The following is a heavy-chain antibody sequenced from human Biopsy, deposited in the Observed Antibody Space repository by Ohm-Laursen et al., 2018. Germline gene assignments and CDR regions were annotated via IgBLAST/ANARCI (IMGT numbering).Heavy chain of an antibody. CDR3: ARDYPPPGRRLGVVAGDFDC. D-gene: IGHD2-15*01. CDR1: GFHFSDYI. V-gene: IGHV3-21*01. Sequence: SLRLSCAPSGFHFSDYIIRSVRQAPVKGLEWVSSVTTTSSYIYYADSVKGRFTITRDKAKNSLYLQMNSLRAEDTAVYYCARDYPPPGRRLGVVAGDFDCWGQGTRVTVSS. J-gene: IGHJ4*02. CDR2: VTTTSSYI.